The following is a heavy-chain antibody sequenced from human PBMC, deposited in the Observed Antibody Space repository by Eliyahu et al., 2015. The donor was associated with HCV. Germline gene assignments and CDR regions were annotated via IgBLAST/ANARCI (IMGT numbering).Heavy chain of an antibody. Sequence: QLQLQESGPGLVKPSETLSLTCTVSGGSISSSSYYWGWIRQPPGKGLEWIGSIYYSGSTYYNPSLKSRVTISVDTSKNQFSLKLSSVTAADTAVYYCASQIGDWTGTYFDYWGQGTLVTVSS. D-gene: IGHD3/OR15-3a*01. CDR2: IYYSGST. J-gene: IGHJ4*02. V-gene: IGHV4-39*01. CDR1: GGSISSSSYY. CDR3: ASQIGDWTGTYFDY.